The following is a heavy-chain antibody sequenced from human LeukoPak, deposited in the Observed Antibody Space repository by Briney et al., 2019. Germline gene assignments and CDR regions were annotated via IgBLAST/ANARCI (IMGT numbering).Heavy chain of an antibody. D-gene: IGHD3-9*01. CDR1: GGSISSYY. Sequence: NASETLSLTCIVSGGSISSYYWSWIRQPAGKGLEWIGRIYTSGSTNYNPSLKSRVTMSVDTSKNQFSLKLSSVTAADTAVYYCARGTEDYDILTGYRANDAFDIWGQGTMVTVSS. J-gene: IGHJ3*02. V-gene: IGHV4-4*07. CDR3: ARGTEDYDILTGYRANDAFDI. CDR2: IYTSGST.